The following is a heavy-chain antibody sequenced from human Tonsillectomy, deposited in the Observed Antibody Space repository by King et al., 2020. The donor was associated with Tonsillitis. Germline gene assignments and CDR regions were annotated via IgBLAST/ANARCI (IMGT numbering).Heavy chain of an antibody. CDR1: GFTFSIYA. J-gene: IGHJ3*02. D-gene: IGHD3-22*01. V-gene: IGHV3-23*04. Sequence: VQLVESGGGLVQPGGSLRLSCAASGFTFSIYAMSWVRQAPGKGLEWVSTIRDSGGSTYYADSGKGRFTISRDNPKKTPSLQMNSLRAEDTAVYYCANIYYYDSSGNAFDIWGQGKMVTVSS. CDR2: IRDSGGST. CDR3: ANIYYYDSSGNAFDI.